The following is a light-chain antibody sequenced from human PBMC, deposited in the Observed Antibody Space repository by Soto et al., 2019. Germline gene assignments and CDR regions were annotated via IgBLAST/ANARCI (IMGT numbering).Light chain of an antibody. J-gene: IGLJ2*01. CDR2: DVS. CDR1: SSDVGGYNY. Sequence: QSVLTQPASVSGSPGQSIAISCTGTSSDVGGYNYVSWYQQHPGKAPKLMIHDVSNRPSGVSNRFSGSKSGNTASLTISGLQAEDEADYYCSSYTRSNSLVVFGGGTKVTVL. V-gene: IGLV2-14*01. CDR3: SSYTRSNSLVV.